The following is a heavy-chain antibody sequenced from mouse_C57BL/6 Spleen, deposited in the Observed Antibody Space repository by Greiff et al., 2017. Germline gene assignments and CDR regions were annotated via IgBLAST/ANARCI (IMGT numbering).Heavy chain of an antibody. CDR2: IYPGDGDT. Sequence: QVQLQQSGPELVKPGASVKISCKASGYAFSSSWMNWVKQRPGKGLEWIGRIYPGDGDTNYNGKFKGKATLTADKSSSTAYMQLSSLTSEDSAVYFCARSGDYDGGYYFDYWGQGTTLTVSS. CDR3: ARSGDYDGGYYFDY. V-gene: IGHV1-82*01. J-gene: IGHJ2*01. CDR1: GYAFSSSW. D-gene: IGHD2-4*01.